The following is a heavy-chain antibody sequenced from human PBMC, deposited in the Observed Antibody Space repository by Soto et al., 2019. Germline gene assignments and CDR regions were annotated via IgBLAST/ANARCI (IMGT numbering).Heavy chain of an antibody. CDR3: ERFQSRITIFGGVPYGMDV. D-gene: IGHD3-3*01. CDR1: GFTFTSYW. CDR2: INSEGNST. V-gene: IGHV3-74*01. Sequence: SLACAASGFTFTSYWMHWVRRAPGKGLVWVERINSEGNSTSDADSVKGRFTRSSDTTKNAQYMQMNNLRAVSTDVNDCERFQSRITIFGGVPYGMDVWGQGTTVTVSS. J-gene: IGHJ6*02.